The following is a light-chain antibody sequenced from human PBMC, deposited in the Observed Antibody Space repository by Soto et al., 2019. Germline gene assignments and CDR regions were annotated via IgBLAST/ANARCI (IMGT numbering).Light chain of an antibody. CDR1: QSISSY. J-gene: IGKJ4*01. CDR2: AAS. CDR3: QKYYSYPPN. V-gene: IGKV1-39*01. Sequence: DIQITHSPSSLSASVVDRVSITFLASQSISSYLNWYQQKPGKAPKLLIYAASSLQSGVPSRFSGSGSGTDFTLTISSLQPEDFATYYCQKYYSYPPNFGGGTKVDIK.